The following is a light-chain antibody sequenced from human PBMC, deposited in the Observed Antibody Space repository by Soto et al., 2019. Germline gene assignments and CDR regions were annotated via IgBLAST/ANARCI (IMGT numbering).Light chain of an antibody. CDR1: SSNIGNNY. Sequence: QSVLTQPPSVSAAPGQKVTISCSGSSSNIGNNYVSWYQQLPGTAPKLLIYDNNKQPSGIPNRFSCSKSGTSSTLGITGLQTGDEADYYCGTWDSSLSAVVFGGGTKLTVL. CDR3: GTWDSSLSAVV. CDR2: DNN. V-gene: IGLV1-51*01. J-gene: IGLJ2*01.